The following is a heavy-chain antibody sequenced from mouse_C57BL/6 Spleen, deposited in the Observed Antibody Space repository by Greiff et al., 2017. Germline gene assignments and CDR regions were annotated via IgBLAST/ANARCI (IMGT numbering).Heavy chain of an antibody. J-gene: IGHJ1*03. V-gene: IGHV1-74*01. D-gene: IGHD1-1*01. Sequence: VKLMESGAELVKPGASVKVSCKASGYTFTSYWMHWVKQRPGQGLEWIGRIHPSDSDTNYNQKFKGKATLTVDKSSSTAYMQLSSLTSEDSAVYYCAMGYYYGSSHWYFDVWGTGTTVTVSS. CDR2: IHPSDSDT. CDR1: GYTFTSYW. CDR3: AMGYYYGSSHWYFDV.